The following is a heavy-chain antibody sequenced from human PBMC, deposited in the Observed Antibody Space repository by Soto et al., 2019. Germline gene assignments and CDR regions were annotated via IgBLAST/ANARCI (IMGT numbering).Heavy chain of an antibody. CDR1: GTTSTDYG. CDR3: VKDMAPGGADX. V-gene: IGHV3-9*02. J-gene: IGHJ6*02. CDR2: VLGDNGQI. D-gene: IGHD3-16*01. Sequence: GGSLRLSCAVSGTTSTDYGMHWVRQAPGKGLEWVAGVLGDNGQIGYADSVKGRFTSSRDNARHFLYLQMNSLTVEDTALYYCVKDMAPGGADXWGQGTAVTVS.